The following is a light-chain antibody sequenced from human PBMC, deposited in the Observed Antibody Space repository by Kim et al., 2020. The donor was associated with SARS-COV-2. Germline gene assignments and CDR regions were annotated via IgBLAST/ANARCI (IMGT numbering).Light chain of an antibody. CDR1: QSINSRF. J-gene: IGKJ4*01. V-gene: IGKV3-20*01. CDR2: GAS. Sequence: FPGERATPSCRASQSINSRFLAWYQQRPGQAPRLLIYGASSRATGIPDRFSGSGSGTDFTLTITRLEPEDVAVYFCQHYDNSPLTFGGGTKVDIK. CDR3: QHYDNSPLT.